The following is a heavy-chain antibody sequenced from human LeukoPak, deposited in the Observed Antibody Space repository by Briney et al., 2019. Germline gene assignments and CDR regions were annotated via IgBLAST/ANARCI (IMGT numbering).Heavy chain of an antibody. CDR1: GGSISSSSYY. Sequence: KSSETLSLTCTVSGGSISSSSYYWGWIRQPPGKGLEWIGSIYYSGSTYYNPSLKSRVTISVDTSKNQLSLKRCSVTAPDTAVYYCARVGSLGYYYYMDVWGKGTTVTVSS. CDR2: IYYSGST. D-gene: IGHD7-27*01. CDR3: ARVGSLGYYYYMDV. J-gene: IGHJ6*03. V-gene: IGHV4-39*07.